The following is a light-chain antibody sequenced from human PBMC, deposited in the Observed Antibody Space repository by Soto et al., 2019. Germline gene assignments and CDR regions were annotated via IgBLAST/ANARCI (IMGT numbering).Light chain of an antibody. Sequence: DIQMTQSPSTLSASVGDRVSITCRASQAISDWLAWYQQKPGQVPELLIFDVSTLESVVPSRFSGSRSGTEFTLTISRLQPDDFATYFGQQYHTYSTFGQGTKVEVK. J-gene: IGKJ1*01. V-gene: IGKV1-5*01. CDR3: QQYHTYST. CDR2: DVS. CDR1: QAISDW.